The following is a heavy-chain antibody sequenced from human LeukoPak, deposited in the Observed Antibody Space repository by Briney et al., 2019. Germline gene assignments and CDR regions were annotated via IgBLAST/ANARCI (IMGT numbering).Heavy chain of an antibody. CDR2: INPNSGGT. J-gene: IGHJ4*02. CDR3: ARAEADYGDFCYDY. Sequence: ASVKVSCKASGYTFTGYYMHWVRQAPGQGLEWMGWINPNSGGTNSAQKFQGRVTMTRDTSISTAYMELTRLRSDDTAVYYCARAEADYGDFCYDYWGQGTLVTVSS. V-gene: IGHV1-2*02. D-gene: IGHD4-17*01. CDR1: GYTFTGYY.